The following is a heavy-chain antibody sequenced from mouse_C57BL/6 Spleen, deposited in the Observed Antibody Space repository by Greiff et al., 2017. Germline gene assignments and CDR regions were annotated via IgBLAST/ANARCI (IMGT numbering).Heavy chain of an antibody. V-gene: IGHV1-55*01. CDR2: IYPGSGST. D-gene: IGHD1-1*01. CDR3: ARGDHYYGSSFDY. J-gene: IGHJ2*01. Sequence: QVQLKQPGAELVKPGASVKMSCKASGYTFTSYWITWVKQRPGQGLEWIGDIYPGSGSTKYNEKFKSKATLTVDTSSSTAYMQLSSLTSEDSAVYYCARGDHYYGSSFDYWGQGTTLTVSS. CDR1: GYTFTSYW.